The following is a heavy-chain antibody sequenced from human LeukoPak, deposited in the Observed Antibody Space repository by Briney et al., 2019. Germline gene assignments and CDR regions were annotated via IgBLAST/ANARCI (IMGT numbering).Heavy chain of an antibody. CDR2: IKQDGTEK. CDR1: GFTFSNYW. D-gene: IGHD3-9*01. V-gene: IGHV3-7*01. Sequence: GGFLRLSCAASGFTFSNYWMQWVRQAPGKGLEWLAIIKQDGTEKHYKGSVEGRFTISRDNAKNSLHLQMNSLRAEDTAVYYCAGGSGYLITSWGQGTLVTVSS. CDR3: AGGSGYLITS. J-gene: IGHJ5*02.